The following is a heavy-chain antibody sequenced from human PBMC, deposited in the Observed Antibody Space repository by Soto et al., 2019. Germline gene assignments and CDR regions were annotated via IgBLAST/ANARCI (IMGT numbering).Heavy chain of an antibody. V-gene: IGHV3-23*01. CDR3: AKDSRLRITIFGVVINPHYYMDV. J-gene: IGHJ6*03. D-gene: IGHD3-3*01. CDR1: GFTFSSYA. Sequence: GGSLRLSCAASGFTFSSYAMSWVRQAPGKGLEWVSAISGSGGSTYYADSVKGRFTISRDNSKNTLYLQMNSLRAEDTAVYYCAKDSRLRITIFGVVINPHYYMDVWGKGTTVTVSS. CDR2: ISGSGGST.